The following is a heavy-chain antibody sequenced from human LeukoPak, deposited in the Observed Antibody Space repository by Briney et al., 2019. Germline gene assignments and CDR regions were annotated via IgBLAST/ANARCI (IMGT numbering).Heavy chain of an antibody. CDR3: ANRPNPFYSDY. CDR1: GFPFSSYA. D-gene: IGHD1-14*01. Sequence: PGGSLRLSCAASGFPFSSYAMSWVRQAPGKGLEWVSAISGSGGGTYYADSVKGRFTISRDNSKNTLFLQMNSLSAEDTAVYYCANRPNPFYSDYWGQGTLVTVSS. V-gene: IGHV3-23*01. CDR2: ISGSGGGT. J-gene: IGHJ4*02.